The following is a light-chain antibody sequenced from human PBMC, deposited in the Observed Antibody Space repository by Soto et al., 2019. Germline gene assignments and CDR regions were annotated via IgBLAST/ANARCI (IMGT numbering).Light chain of an antibody. CDR3: QQGSNWPPRT. Sequence: EIVLTQSPATLSLSPGERATLSCRASQSVSRYLAWYQQKPGQAPRLLIYDVSDRATGIPARFSGSGSGTDFTLTISSLEPEDFAVCYCQQGSNWPPRTFGQGTKVEIK. CDR2: DVS. V-gene: IGKV3-11*01. J-gene: IGKJ1*01. CDR1: QSVSRY.